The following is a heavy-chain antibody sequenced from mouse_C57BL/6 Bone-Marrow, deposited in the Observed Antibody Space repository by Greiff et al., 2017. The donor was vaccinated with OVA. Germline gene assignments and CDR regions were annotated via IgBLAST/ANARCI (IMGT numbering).Heavy chain of an antibody. CDR3: TRPGTGYAMDY. D-gene: IGHD3-3*01. CDR2: IDPETGGT. V-gene: IGHV1-15*01. CDR1: GYTFTDYE. J-gene: IGHJ4*01. Sequence: VQLQQSGAELVRPGASVTLSCKASGYTFTDYEMHWVTQTPVHGLELIGAIDPETGGTAYNQKFKGKALLTAAKSSSPAYMALRSLTAEDSAVYYCTRPGTGYAMDYWGQGTSVTGSS.